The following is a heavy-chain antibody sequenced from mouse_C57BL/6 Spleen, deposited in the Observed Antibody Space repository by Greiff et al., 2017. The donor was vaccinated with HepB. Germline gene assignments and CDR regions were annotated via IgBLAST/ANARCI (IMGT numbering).Heavy chain of an antibody. CDR1: GYTFTDYE. Sequence: QVHVKQSGAELVRPGASVTLSCKASGYTFTDYEMHWVKQTPVHGLEWIGAIDPETGGTAYNQKFKGKAILTADKSSSTAYMELRSLTSEDSAVYYCTRRYYYEYYFDYWGQGTTLTVSS. D-gene: IGHD1-1*01. J-gene: IGHJ2*01. CDR3: TRRYYYEYYFDY. V-gene: IGHV1-15*01. CDR2: IDPETGGT.